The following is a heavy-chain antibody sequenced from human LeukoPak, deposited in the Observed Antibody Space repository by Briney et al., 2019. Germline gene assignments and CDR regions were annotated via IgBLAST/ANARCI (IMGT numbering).Heavy chain of an antibody. D-gene: IGHD2-2*01. CDR1: GFTFSSYG. CDR3: ARYLPAAMSLFDY. J-gene: IGHJ4*02. CDR2: ISYDGSNK. Sequence: PGGSLRLSCAASGFTFSSYGMHWVRQAPGKGLEWVAVISYDGSNKYYADSVKGRFTISRDNSKNTLYLQMNSLRAEDTAVYYCARYLPAAMSLFDYWGQGTLVTVSS. V-gene: IGHV3-30*03.